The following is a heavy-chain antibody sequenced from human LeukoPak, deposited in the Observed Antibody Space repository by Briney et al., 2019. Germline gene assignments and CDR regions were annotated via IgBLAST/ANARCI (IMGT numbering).Heavy chain of an antibody. CDR1: GFIFSNYA. V-gene: IGHV3-23*01. J-gene: IGHJ5*02. D-gene: IGHD6-19*01. Sequence: GGSLRLSCEAAGFIFSNYAMSWVRQLPGRRLESVSAISGSGGSTYYADSVRGRFTISRDNSKNTLYLQMNSLRAEDTAVYYCAKDLIAVAGTHWFDPWGQGTLVTVSS. CDR3: AKDLIAVAGTHWFDP. CDR2: ISGSGGST.